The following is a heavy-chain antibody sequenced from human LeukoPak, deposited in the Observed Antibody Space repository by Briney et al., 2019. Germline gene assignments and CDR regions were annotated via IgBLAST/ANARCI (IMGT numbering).Heavy chain of an antibody. CDR2: ISGSGDST. Sequence: GGSLRLSCAASGFTFSSYAMSWVRQAPGKGLEWVSAISGSGDSTYYADSVKGRFTISRDNSKNTLYLQMNSLRAEDTVVYYCAKDRDYWYFDLWGRGTLVTVSS. V-gene: IGHV3-23*01. CDR1: GFTFSSYA. CDR3: AKDRDYWYFDL. J-gene: IGHJ2*01.